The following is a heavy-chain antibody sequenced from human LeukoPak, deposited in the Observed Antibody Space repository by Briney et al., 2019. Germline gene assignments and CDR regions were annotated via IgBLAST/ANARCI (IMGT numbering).Heavy chain of an antibody. CDR1: GGSFSGYY. Sequence: LSLTCTVYGGSFSGYYWSWVRQAPGKGLEWVALIWYDGSNKYYADSVKGRFTISRDNSKNTLYLQMNSLRAEDTAVYYCAREGPRGNSQFDYWGQGTLVTVSS. CDR3: AREGPRGNSQFDY. CDR2: IWYDGSNK. D-gene: IGHD2/OR15-2a*01. V-gene: IGHV3-33*08. J-gene: IGHJ4*02.